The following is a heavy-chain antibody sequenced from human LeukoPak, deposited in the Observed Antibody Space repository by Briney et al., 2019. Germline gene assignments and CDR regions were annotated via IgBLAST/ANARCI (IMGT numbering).Heavy chain of an antibody. Sequence: GGSLRLSCAASGFTFSSYAMHWVRQAPGKGLEWVAVISYDGSNKYYADSVKGRFTISRDNSKNTLYLQMNSLRAEETAVYYCARDASPWELLPSDAFDIWGQGTMVTVSS. CDR3: ARDASPWELLPSDAFDI. CDR1: GFTFSSYA. CDR2: ISYDGSNK. D-gene: IGHD1-26*01. V-gene: IGHV3-30-3*01. J-gene: IGHJ3*02.